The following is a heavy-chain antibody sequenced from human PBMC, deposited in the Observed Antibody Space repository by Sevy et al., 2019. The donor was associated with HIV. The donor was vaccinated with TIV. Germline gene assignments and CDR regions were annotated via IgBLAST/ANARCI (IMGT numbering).Heavy chain of an antibody. D-gene: IGHD3-16*02. V-gene: IGHV3-9*01. Sequence: GGSLRLSCAASGFTFDDYAMNWVRQAPGKGLEWVSSISWSSSIVGYADSVKGRFSISRDNAKNSLFLQMNSLRADDTALYYLVKGRYSTASPGWFDPWGQGTLVTVSS. CDR3: VKGRYSTASPGWFDP. J-gene: IGHJ5*02. CDR1: GFTFDDYA. CDR2: ISWSSSIV.